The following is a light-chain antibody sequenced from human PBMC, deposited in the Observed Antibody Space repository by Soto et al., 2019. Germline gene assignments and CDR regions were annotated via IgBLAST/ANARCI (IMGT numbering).Light chain of an antibody. CDR3: QQRSDWPSIT. CDR1: QNVRSN. Sequence: EIVMTQSPATPSVSPGERATLSCRASQNVRSNLAWYQQKPGQAPRLLIYGASTRATGIPARFSGSGSGTDFTLTISSLEPEDFAVYYCQQRSDWPSITFGQGTRLEIK. CDR2: GAS. V-gene: IGKV3-15*01. J-gene: IGKJ5*01.